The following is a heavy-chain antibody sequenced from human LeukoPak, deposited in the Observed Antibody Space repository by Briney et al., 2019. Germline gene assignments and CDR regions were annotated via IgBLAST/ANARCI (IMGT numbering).Heavy chain of an antibody. CDR1: GGSISSYY. CDR2: IYYSGST. V-gene: IGHV4-59*06. Sequence: SETLSFTCTVSGGSISSYYWSWIRQHPGKGLEWIGYIYYSGSTYYNPSLKSRVTISVDTSKNQFSLRLSSVTAADTAVFYCARGKYYYDSSGYYVDYWGQGTLVTVSS. CDR3: ARGKYYYDSSGYYVDY. J-gene: IGHJ4*02. D-gene: IGHD3-22*01.